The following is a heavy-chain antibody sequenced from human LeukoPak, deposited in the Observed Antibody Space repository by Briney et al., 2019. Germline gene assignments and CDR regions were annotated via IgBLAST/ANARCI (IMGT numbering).Heavy chain of an antibody. CDR2: ISYDGSNK. J-gene: IGHJ4*02. D-gene: IGHD3-10*01. V-gene: IGHV3-30-3*01. Sequence: GGSLRLSCAASGFTFSSYAMHWVRQAPGKGLEWGAVISYDGSNKYYADSVKGRFTISRDNSKNTLYLQMNSLRAEDTAVYYCARNYGSGSYFTDYWGQGTLVTVSS. CDR1: GFTFSSYA. CDR3: ARNYGSGSYFTDY.